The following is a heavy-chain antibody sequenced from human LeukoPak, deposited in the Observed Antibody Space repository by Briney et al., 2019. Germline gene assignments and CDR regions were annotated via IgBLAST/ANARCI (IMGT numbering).Heavy chain of an antibody. Sequence: SVKVSCKASGGTFSSYAISWVRQAPGQGLEWMGRIIPIFGTANYAQKFQGRVTITTDESTSTAYMELSSLRSEDTAGYYCARLGAYGSGSYYNLDYWGQGTLVTVSS. D-gene: IGHD3-10*01. J-gene: IGHJ4*02. CDR3: ARLGAYGSGSYYNLDY. V-gene: IGHV1-69*05. CDR1: GGTFSSYA. CDR2: IIPIFGTA.